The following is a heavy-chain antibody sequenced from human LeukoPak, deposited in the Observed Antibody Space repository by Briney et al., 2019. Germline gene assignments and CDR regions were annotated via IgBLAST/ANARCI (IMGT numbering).Heavy chain of an antibody. CDR3: ARGSPYSSSWYGFKNWFDP. J-gene: IGHJ5*02. V-gene: IGHV4-59*12. CDR2: IYYSGST. D-gene: IGHD6-13*01. CDR1: GGSISSYY. Sequence: PSETLSLTCAVSGGSISSYYWSWIRQPPGKGLEWIGYIYYSGSTNYNPSLKSRVTISVDTSKNQFSLKLSSVTAADTAVYYCARGSPYSSSWYGFKNWFDPWGQGTLVTVSS.